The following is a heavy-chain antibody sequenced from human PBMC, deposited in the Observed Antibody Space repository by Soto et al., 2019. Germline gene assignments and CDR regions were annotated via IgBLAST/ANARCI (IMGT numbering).Heavy chain of an antibody. Sequence: SETLSLTCAVYGGSFSCYYWSWIRQPPGKGLEWIGEINHSGSTNYNPSLKSRVTISVDTSKNQFSLKLSSVTAADTAVYYCARSSASIFGVVIGDNWFDPWGQGTLVTV. CDR3: ARSSASIFGVVIGDNWFDP. CDR1: GGSFSCYY. D-gene: IGHD3-3*01. V-gene: IGHV4-34*01. J-gene: IGHJ5*02. CDR2: INHSGST.